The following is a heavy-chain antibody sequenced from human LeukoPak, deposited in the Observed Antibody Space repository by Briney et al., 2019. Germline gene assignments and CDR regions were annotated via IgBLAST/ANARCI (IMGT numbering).Heavy chain of an antibody. D-gene: IGHD2-15*01. CDR3: ARCSGGSCYGPFDI. Sequence: GASVKVFCKASGGTFSSYSISWVRQAPGQGLEWMGGIIPIFGTANYAQTFHGGVTITADESTITAYMELSSLRSEDTAVYYCARCSGGSCYGPFDISGQGETVTASS. J-gene: IGHJ3*02. V-gene: IGHV1-69*13. CDR1: GGTFSSYS. CDR2: IIPIFGTA.